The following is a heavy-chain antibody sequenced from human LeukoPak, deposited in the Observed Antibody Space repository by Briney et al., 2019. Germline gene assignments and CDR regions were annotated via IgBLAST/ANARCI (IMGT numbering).Heavy chain of an antibody. J-gene: IGHJ3*02. CDR1: GYTFTSYD. CDR2: MNPNSGNT. Sequence: GASVKVSCKASGYTFTSYDINWVRQATGQGLEWMGWMNPNSGNTGYAQKFQGRVTMTTDTSSSTAYMELRSLRSDDTAVYYCARWDYYDSRTFDIWGQGTMVTVSS. CDR3: ARWDYYDSRTFDI. V-gene: IGHV1-8*02. D-gene: IGHD3-22*01.